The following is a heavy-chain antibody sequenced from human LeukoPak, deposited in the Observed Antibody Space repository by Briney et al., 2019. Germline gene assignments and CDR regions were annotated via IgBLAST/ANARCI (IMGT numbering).Heavy chain of an antibody. CDR3: AKESTGSSPDY. J-gene: IGHJ4*02. V-gene: IGHV3-23*01. CDR1: GFTFSNYG. Sequence: GGSLRLSCAASGFTFSNYGMSWLRQAPGKGLEWVSAITGSGDDAYYADSVHGRFTMSRGNSKSTLYLQMNSLGVEDTALYYCAKESTGSSPDYWGQGTLVTVSS. CDR2: ITGSGDDA. D-gene: IGHD1-26*01.